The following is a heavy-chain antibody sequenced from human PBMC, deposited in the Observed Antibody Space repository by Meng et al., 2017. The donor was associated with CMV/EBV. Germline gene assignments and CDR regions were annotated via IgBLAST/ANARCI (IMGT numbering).Heavy chain of an antibody. CDR1: GYPFTAYY. D-gene: IGHD3-22*01. CDR3: AGGQYYYDSSGYFY. CDR2: INPDSGAT. J-gene: IGHJ4*02. V-gene: IGHV1-2*02. Sequence: ASVKVSCKASGYPFTAYYMLWVRQAPGQGLEWMGWINPDSGATNFARNLQGRVTMTRDTSISTAYMELSGLTFDDTAVYYCAGGQYYYDSSGYFYWGQGTLVTVSS.